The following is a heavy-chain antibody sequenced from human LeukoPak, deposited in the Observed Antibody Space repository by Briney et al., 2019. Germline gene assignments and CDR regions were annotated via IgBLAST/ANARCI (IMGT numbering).Heavy chain of an antibody. CDR3: ARGSNYYGSGSYYTNWFDP. CDR2: IYTSGST. D-gene: IGHD3-10*01. CDR1: GGSISSYY. J-gene: IGHJ5*02. Sequence: SETLSLTCTVSGGSISSYYWSWIRQPAGKGLEWIGRIYTSGSTNYNPSLKSRVTMSVDTSKNQFSLKLSSVTAADTAVYYCARGSNYYGSGSYYTNWFDPWGQGTLVTVSS. V-gene: IGHV4-4*07.